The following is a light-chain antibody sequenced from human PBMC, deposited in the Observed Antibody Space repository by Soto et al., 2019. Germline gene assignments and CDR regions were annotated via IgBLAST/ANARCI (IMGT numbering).Light chain of an antibody. CDR3: QQRSNWPWT. V-gene: IGKV3-11*01. Sequence: ESVLTQSPAALSLSPGERAALSCRASQSVSSYLAWYQQKPGQGPRLLIYDASNRATGIPARFSGSGSGTDFTLTISSLEPEDFAVYYCQQRSNWPWTFGQGTKVDI. CDR2: DAS. J-gene: IGKJ1*01. CDR1: QSVSSY.